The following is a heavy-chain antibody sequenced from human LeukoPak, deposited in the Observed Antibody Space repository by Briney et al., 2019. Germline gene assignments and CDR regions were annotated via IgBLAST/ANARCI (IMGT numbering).Heavy chain of an antibody. CDR3: KRPQYCSSTSCYRFDY. CDR1: GFTVSSNE. J-gene: IGHJ4*02. D-gene: IGHD2-2*02. CDR2: ISGGST. Sequence: GGSLRLSCAASGFTVSSNEMSWVRQAPGKGLEWGSSISGGSTYYADSRKGRFTISRDNSKNTVHLQMNSLRAKDTAVYYCKRPQYCSSTSCYRFDYWGQGTLVTVSS. V-gene: IGHV3-38-3*01.